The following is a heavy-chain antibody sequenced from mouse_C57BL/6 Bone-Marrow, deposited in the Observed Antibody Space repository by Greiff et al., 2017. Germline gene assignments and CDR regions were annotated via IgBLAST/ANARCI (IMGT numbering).Heavy chain of an antibody. D-gene: IGHD2-4*01. CDR2: ISDGGSYT. J-gene: IGHJ4*01. CDR1: GFTFSSYA. V-gene: IGHV5-4*01. CDR3: ARDSHDYDRKHWYAMDY. Sequence: EVKVVESGGGLVKPGGSLKLSCAASGFTFSSYAMSWVRQTPEKRLEWVATISDGGSYTYYPDNVKGRFTISRDNAKNNLYLQMSHLKSEDTAMYYCARDSHDYDRKHWYAMDYWGQGTSVTVSS.